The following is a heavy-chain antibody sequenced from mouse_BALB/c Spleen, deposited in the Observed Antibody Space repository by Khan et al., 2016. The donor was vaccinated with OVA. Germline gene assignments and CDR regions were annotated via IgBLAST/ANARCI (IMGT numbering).Heavy chain of an antibody. CDR2: ISYSGNT. CDR3: ARVYGGDIDY. V-gene: IGHV3-2*02. D-gene: IGHD3-3*01. Sequence: EVQLQESGPGLVKPSQSLSLTCTVTGYSITSDYAWNWIRQFPGNKLEWMGFISYSGNTNYNPSLKSRISITRDTSKNQFFLQLASVTTRDTATYYCARVYGGDIDYWGQGTTLTVSS. J-gene: IGHJ2*01. CDR1: GYSITSDYA.